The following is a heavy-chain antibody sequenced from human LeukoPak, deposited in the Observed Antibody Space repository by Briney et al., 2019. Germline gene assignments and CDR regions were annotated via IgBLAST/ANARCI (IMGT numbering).Heavy chain of an antibody. V-gene: IGHV1-8*01. J-gene: IGHJ5*02. Sequence: ASVKVSCKASGYTFTSYDINWVRQATGQGLEWIGWINPNSGNTGYAQKFQGRVTMTRNTSISTAYMELSSLRSEDTAVYYCARGKTKAAAGLRFDPWGQGTLVTVSS. CDR2: INPNSGNT. CDR1: GYTFTSYD. CDR3: ARGKTKAAAGLRFDP. D-gene: IGHD6-13*01.